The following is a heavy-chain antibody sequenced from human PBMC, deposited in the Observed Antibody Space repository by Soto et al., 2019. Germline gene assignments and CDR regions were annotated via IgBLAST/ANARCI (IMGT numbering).Heavy chain of an antibody. Sequence: SVKVSCKASGFTFTSSALQWVRQARGQRLEWIGWIVVGSGNTNYAQKFQERVTITRDMSTSTAYMELSSLRSEDTAVYYCAADLNCSGGSCTGGAGGRDVWGQGTTVTVSS. V-gene: IGHV1-58*01. CDR1: GFTFTSSA. CDR3: AADLNCSGGSCTGGAGGRDV. D-gene: IGHD2-15*01. J-gene: IGHJ6*02. CDR2: IVVGSGNT.